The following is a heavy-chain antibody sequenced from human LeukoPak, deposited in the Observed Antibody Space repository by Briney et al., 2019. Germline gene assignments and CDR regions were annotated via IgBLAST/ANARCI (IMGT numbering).Heavy chain of an antibody. CDR3: ARDNSVGDNAWWFDP. CDR2: IIPIFGTA. CDR1: GYTFTSYG. V-gene: IGHV1-69*05. D-gene: IGHD1-26*01. Sequence: SVKVSCKASGYTFTSYGISWVRQAPGQGLEWMGGIIPIFGTANYAQKFQGRVTMTRDMSTSADYMELSSLRSEDTAIYYCARDNSVGDNAWWFDPWGQGTLVTVSS. J-gene: IGHJ5*02.